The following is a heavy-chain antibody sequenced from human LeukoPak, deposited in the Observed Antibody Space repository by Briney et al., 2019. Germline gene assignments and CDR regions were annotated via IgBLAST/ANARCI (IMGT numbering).Heavy chain of an antibody. D-gene: IGHD3-10*01. CDR3: ARDRSRDYYYGMDV. CDR1: GFTFSSYS. V-gene: IGHV3-21*01. J-gene: IGHJ6*02. CDR2: ISSSSSYI. Sequence: GGSLRLSCAASGFTFSSYSMNWVRQAPGKGLEWVSSISSSSSYIYYADSVKGRFTISRDNAKSSLYLQMNSLRAEDTAVYYCARDRSRDYYYGMDVWGQGTTVTVSS.